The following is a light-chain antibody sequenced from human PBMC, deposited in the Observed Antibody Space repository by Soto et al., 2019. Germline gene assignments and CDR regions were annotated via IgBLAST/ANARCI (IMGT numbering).Light chain of an antibody. CDR1: QSVGSR. J-gene: IGKJ2*01. CDR2: AAS. V-gene: IGKV1-39*01. Sequence: DIQMTQSPSSLSASVGDRVTITCRASQSVGSRLNWFQQRPGIAPKLLIYAASTLQSGAPSRFSGSGAGTDFTLISSSLQPEDFATSYCQQSYSLPYTFGQGTKLEI. CDR3: QQSYSLPYT.